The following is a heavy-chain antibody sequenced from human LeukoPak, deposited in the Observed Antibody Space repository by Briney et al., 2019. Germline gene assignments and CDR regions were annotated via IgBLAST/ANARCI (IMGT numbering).Heavy chain of an antibody. J-gene: IGHJ6*03. CDR1: GGSFSGYY. Sequence: PSETLSLTCVVYGGSFSGYYWSWIRQPPGKGLEWIGYIYTSGSTNYNPSLMRRVNISVEASKNKFSLKLSSVTAPDTAVYYIAGRGAAASYYYYSMDVWGKGTTGTVSS. CDR3: AGRGAAASYYYYSMDV. CDR2: IYTSGST. V-gene: IGHV4-4*09. D-gene: IGHD6-13*01.